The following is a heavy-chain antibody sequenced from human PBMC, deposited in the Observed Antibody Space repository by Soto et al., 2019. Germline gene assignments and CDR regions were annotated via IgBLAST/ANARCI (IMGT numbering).Heavy chain of an antibody. Sequence: GGSLRLSCAASGFTFNTHWMSWVRQAPGKGLEWVAHTKPDGSEKYYVDSARGRFTISRDNARNSLYLQMNSLRADDTALYCCVGWGPSTSNPWRQRTLVTVSS. V-gene: IGHV3-7*01. D-gene: IGHD3-16*01. CDR3: VGWGPSTSNP. CDR2: TKPDGSEK. CDR1: GFTFNTHW. J-gene: IGHJ5*02.